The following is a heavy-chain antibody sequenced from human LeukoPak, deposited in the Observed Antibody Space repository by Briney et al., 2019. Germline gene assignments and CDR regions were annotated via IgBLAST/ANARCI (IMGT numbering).Heavy chain of an antibody. Sequence: GGSLRLSCAASRFTFSTYAMTWVRQALGKGLEWVSAISHTGFNTYYADAVEGRFTISRDNSRNIVYLQMSSLRAEDTAVYFCAKERDSRGYYDYWGQGTLVTVSS. CDR2: ISHTGFNT. D-gene: IGHD3-22*01. CDR1: RFTFSTYA. J-gene: IGHJ4*02. V-gene: IGHV3-23*01. CDR3: AKERDSRGYYDY.